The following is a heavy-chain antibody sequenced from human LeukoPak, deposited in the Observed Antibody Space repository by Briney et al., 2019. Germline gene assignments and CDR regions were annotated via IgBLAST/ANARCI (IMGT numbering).Heavy chain of an antibody. CDR3: ARDYGDYPSY. CDR2: ISGYNGNT. Sequence: EASAKVSCKASGYSFTSYGITWVRQAPGQGLEWMGWISGYNGNTKYAQKFQGRVTMTTDTSTSTAYMELRSLRSDDTAVYYCARDYGDYPSYWGQDPRDPVSS. CDR1: GYSFTSYG. V-gene: IGHV1-18*01. D-gene: IGHD4-17*01. J-gene: IGHJ1*01.